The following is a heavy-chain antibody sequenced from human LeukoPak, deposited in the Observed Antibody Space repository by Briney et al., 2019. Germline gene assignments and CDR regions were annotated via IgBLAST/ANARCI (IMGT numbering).Heavy chain of an antibody. Sequence: SETLSLTCTVSGGSISSYYWSWIRQPPGKGLEWIGYIYYSGSTNYNPSLKSRVTISVDTSKNQFSLNLSSVTAADTAVYYCAREERGSSGWYRFDYWGQGTLVSVCS. CDR3: AREERGSSGWYRFDY. CDR1: GGSISSYY. V-gene: IGHV4-59*01. J-gene: IGHJ4*02. CDR2: IYYSGST. D-gene: IGHD6-19*01.